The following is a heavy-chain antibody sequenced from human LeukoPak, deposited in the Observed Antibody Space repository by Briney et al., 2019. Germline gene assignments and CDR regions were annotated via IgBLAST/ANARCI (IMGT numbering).Heavy chain of an antibody. Sequence: SETLSLTCAVSGGSISSSNWWSWVRQPPGKGLEWIGEIYHSGSTNYNPSLKSRVTISVDKSKNQFSLKLSSVTAADTAVYYCARDGDYGVRYFQHWGQGTLVTVSS. CDR1: GGSISSSNW. V-gene: IGHV4-4*02. J-gene: IGHJ1*01. CDR2: IYHSGST. CDR3: ARDGDYGVRYFQH. D-gene: IGHD4-17*01.